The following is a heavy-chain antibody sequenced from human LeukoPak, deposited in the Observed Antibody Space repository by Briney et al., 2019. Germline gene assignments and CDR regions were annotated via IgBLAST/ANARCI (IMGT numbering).Heavy chain of an antibody. CDR1: GGSISSSSYY. V-gene: IGHV4-39*01. CDR3: ARHVWVVAAQDFDY. Sequence: KPSETLSLTCTVSGGSISSSSYYWGWIRQPPGKGLEWIGSIYYSGNTYYNPSLKSRVTISVDTSKNQFSLKLSSVTAADTAVYYCARHVWVVAAQDFDYWGQGTLVTVSS. D-gene: IGHD2-15*01. CDR2: IYYSGNT. J-gene: IGHJ4*02.